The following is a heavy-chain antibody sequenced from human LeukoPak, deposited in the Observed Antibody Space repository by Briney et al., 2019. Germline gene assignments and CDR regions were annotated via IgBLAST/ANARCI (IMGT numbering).Heavy chain of an antibody. Sequence: GGSLRLSCAASGFTFDDYAMHWVRQAPGKGLEWVSGISWNSGSIGYADSVKGRFTISRDNAKHSLYLQMNSLRAEDTALYYCAKDLVLRYFEGSLDYWGQGTLVTVSS. J-gene: IGHJ4*02. D-gene: IGHD3-9*01. V-gene: IGHV3-9*01. CDR2: ISWNSGSI. CDR3: AKDLVLRYFEGSLDY. CDR1: GFTFDDYA.